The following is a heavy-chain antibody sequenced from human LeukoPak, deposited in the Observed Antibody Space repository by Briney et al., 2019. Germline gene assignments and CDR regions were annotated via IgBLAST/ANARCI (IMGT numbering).Heavy chain of an antibody. CDR2: ISYDGSNK. CDR1: GFTFSSYG. CDR3: AKDFRVSESVDYGDYGPLEGPQY. D-gene: IGHD4-17*01. Sequence: PGGSLRLSCAASGFTFSSYGMHWVRQAPGKGLEWVAVISYDGSNKYYADSVKGRFTISRDNSKNTLYLQMNSLRAEDTAVYYCAKDFRVSESVDYGDYGPLEGPQYWGQGTLVTVSS. J-gene: IGHJ4*02. V-gene: IGHV3-30*18.